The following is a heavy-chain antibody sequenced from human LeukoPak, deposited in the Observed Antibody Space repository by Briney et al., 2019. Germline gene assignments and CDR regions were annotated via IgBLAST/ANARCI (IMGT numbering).Heavy chain of an antibody. Sequence: PSETLSLTCAVSGYSITSGYDWGWIRQPPGKGLEWIGSIYHSGSTYYNPFLKTRVTISVDTSKNQFSLRLSSVTAADTAVYYCARLYLRDHCSSTSCYGLYFDYWGQGTLVTVSS. CDR1: GYSITSGYD. V-gene: IGHV4-38-2*01. CDR2: IYHSGST. J-gene: IGHJ4*02. D-gene: IGHD2-2*01. CDR3: ARLYLRDHCSSTSCYGLYFDY.